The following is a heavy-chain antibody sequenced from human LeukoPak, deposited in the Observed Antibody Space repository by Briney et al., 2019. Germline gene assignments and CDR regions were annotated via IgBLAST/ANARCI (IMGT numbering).Heavy chain of an antibody. Sequence: GGSLRLSCAASGFIFSNFGMSWVRQAPGKGLEWVSAISSSGGTTYYADSVKGRFTISRDKSRNTLLLQMNSLRAEDTAVYYCAKFLWELLFAFDIWGQGTMVTVSS. V-gene: IGHV3-23*01. CDR2: ISSSGGTT. CDR1: GFIFSNFG. D-gene: IGHD1-26*01. J-gene: IGHJ3*02. CDR3: AKFLWELLFAFDI.